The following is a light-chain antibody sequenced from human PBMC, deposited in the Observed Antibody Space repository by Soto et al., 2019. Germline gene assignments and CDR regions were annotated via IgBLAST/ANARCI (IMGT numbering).Light chain of an antibody. Sequence: DIKMTQSPSILCASVGDRVRMPCRFSQSITSWLAWYQQKPGKAPRLLMFDTFSLESGVPSRFSGSRSGTEFTLTISSLQPDDYATYYCQQYNSYSPLTFGGGTKVDI. CDR2: DTF. J-gene: IGKJ4*01. V-gene: IGKV1-5*01. CDR3: QQYNSYSPLT. CDR1: QSITSW.